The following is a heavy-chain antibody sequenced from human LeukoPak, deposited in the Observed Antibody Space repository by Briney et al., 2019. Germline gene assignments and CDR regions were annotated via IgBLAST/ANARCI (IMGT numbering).Heavy chain of an antibody. CDR3: AREANIAVAGRPFDY. CDR1: GGSFTTYY. D-gene: IGHD6-19*01. CDR2: IYTSGTT. V-gene: IGHV4-4*07. Sequence: SQTLSLTCTVSGGSFTTYYWSWIRQPAGKGLEWIGHIYTSGTTNYNPSLKSRVTMSIDTSKNQFSLKLSSITAADTAVYYCAREANIAVAGRPFDYWGQGTLVTVSS. J-gene: IGHJ4*02.